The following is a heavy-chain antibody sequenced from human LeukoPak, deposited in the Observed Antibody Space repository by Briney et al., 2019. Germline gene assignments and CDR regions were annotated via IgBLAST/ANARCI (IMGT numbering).Heavy chain of an antibody. D-gene: IGHD2-2*01. CDR3: ARGSSTSRWYNWLDP. V-gene: IGHV4-34*01. Sequence: ASETLSLTCAVYGGSFSGYYWSWIRQPPGKGLEWIGEINHSGSTNYNPSLKSRVTILVDTSKNQFSLKLSSVTAADTTVYYCARGSSTSRWYNWLDPWGQGTLVTVSS. CDR1: GGSFSGYY. J-gene: IGHJ5*02. CDR2: INHSGST.